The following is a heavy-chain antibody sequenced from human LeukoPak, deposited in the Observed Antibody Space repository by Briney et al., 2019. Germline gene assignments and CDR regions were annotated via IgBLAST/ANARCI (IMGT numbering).Heavy chain of an antibody. D-gene: IGHD3-16*01. V-gene: IGHV1-58*01. CDR3: AADLSNPRMGASYLDS. Sequence: SVKVSCKASGFTSTNFAAQWVRQARGQRLEWIGWIIVGSGATKCAQDFQERVTITRDLSTSTLYMELRSLTSEDTAVYYCAADLSNPRMGASYLDSWGQGTLVTVSS. J-gene: IGHJ4*02. CDR1: GFTSTNFA. CDR2: IIVGSGAT.